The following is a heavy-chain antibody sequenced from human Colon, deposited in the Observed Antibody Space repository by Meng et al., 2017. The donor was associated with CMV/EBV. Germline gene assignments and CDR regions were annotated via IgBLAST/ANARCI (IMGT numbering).Heavy chain of an antibody. V-gene: IGHV4-31*03. CDR2: IYYSGST. Sequence: LRLSCTVSGGSISSGGYYWSWIRQHPGKGLEWIGYIYYSGSTYYNPSLKSRVTISVDTSKNQFSLKLSSVTAADTAVDYCAREQEGYGMDVWGQGTTVTVSS. CDR1: GGSISSGGYY. J-gene: IGHJ6*02. CDR3: AREQEGYGMDV.